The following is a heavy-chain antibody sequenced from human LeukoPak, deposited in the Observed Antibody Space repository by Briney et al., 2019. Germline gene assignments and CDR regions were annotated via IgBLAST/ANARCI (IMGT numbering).Heavy chain of an antibody. Sequence: PSETLSLTCAVYGGSFSGYYWSWIRQPPGKGLEWIGEINHSGSTNYNPSLKSRVTISVDTSKNQFSLKLSSVTAADTAVYYCAGPIVVVPAVQGYGMDVWGQGTTVTVSS. V-gene: IGHV4-34*01. D-gene: IGHD2-2*01. CDR2: INHSGST. CDR1: GGSFSGYY. CDR3: AGPIVVVPAVQGYGMDV. J-gene: IGHJ6*02.